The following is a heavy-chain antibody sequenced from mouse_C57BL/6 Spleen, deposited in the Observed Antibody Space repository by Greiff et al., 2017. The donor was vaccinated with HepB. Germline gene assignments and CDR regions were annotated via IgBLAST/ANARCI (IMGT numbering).Heavy chain of an antibody. Sequence: VQLQQSGPELVKPGDSVKISCKASGYSFTGYFMNWVMQSHGKSLEWIGRINPYNGDTFYNQKFKGKATLTVDKSSSTAHMELRSLISEDSAVYYCARSGYDYDEDYAMDYWGQGTSVTVSS. CDR3: ARSGYDYDEDYAMDY. CDR1: GYSFTGYF. D-gene: IGHD2-4*01. CDR2: INPYNGDT. V-gene: IGHV1-20*01. J-gene: IGHJ4*01.